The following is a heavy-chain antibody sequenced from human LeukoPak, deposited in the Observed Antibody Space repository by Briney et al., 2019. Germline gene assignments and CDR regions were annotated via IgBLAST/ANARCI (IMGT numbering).Heavy chain of an antibody. CDR2: IYPGDSDT. J-gene: IGHJ6*02. CDR3: ARSAVPAAIRPSGSYGMDV. CDR1: GYSFTSYW. Sequence: GESLKISCKGSGYSFTSYWIGWVRQMPGKGLEWMGIIYPGDSDTRYSPSFQGQVTISADKSISTAYLQWSSLKASDTAMYYCARSAVPAAIRPSGSYGMDVWGQGTTVTVSS. V-gene: IGHV5-51*01. D-gene: IGHD2-2*02.